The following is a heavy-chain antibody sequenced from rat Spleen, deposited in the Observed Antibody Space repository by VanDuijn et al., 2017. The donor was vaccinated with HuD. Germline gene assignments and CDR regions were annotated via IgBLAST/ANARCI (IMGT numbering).Heavy chain of an antibody. J-gene: IGHJ2*01. CDR3: ARNYFGVRD. Sequence: QVQLKESGPGLVQPAQTLSLTCTVAGFSLTSYNVHWVRQPPGKGLEWMGVIWGNGNTNYNSAIKSRLSISRDTSKSQVFLKMNSLQTEDTAMYFCARNYFGVRDWGQGVMVTVSS. D-gene: IGHD4-3*01. CDR1: GFSLTSYN. V-gene: IGHV2S61*01. CDR2: IWGNGNT.